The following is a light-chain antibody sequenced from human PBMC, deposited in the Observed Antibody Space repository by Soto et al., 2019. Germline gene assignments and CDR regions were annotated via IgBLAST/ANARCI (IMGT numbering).Light chain of an antibody. V-gene: IGKV3-20*01. J-gene: IGKJ1*01. CDR3: QQYGSSPGT. CDR1: QSVSSSY. Sequence: EIVLTQSSGTLSLSPGERATLSCRASQSVSSSYLAWYQQKPGQAPRLLIYGASSRATGIPDRFSGSGSGTDFTLTISRLEPEDFAVSYCQQYGSSPGTFGQGTKVEIK. CDR2: GAS.